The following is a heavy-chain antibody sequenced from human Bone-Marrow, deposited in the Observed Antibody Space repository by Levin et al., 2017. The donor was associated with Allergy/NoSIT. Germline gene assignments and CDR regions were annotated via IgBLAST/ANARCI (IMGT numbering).Heavy chain of an antibody. D-gene: IGHD3-10*01. J-gene: IGHJ4*02. Sequence: GESLKISCAASGFTFSNAWMNWVRQAPGKGLEWVGRIKSKTDGGTTDYAAPVKGRFTISRDDSKNTLYLQMNSLKTEDTAVYYCTTGPPHRGRGGGSGRPTYYFDYWGQGTLVTVSS. CDR1: GFTFSNAW. CDR3: TTGPPHRGRGGGSGRPTYYFDY. V-gene: IGHV3-15*07. CDR2: IKSKTDGGTT.